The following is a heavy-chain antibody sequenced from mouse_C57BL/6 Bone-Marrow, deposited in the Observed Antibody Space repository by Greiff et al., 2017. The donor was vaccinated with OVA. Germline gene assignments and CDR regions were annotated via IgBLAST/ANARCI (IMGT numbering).Heavy chain of an antibody. V-gene: IGHV1-5*01. CDR1: GYTFTSYW. CDR2: IYPGNSDS. J-gene: IGHJ2*01. Sequence: EVQRVESGTVLARPGASVKMSCKTSGYTFTSYWMHWVQQRPGQGLEWIGAIYPGNSDSSYNQKFKGKAKLTAVTSASTAYMELSSLTNEDSAVYYCTREEGFSYYFDYWGQGTTLTVSS. CDR3: TREEGFSYYFDY.